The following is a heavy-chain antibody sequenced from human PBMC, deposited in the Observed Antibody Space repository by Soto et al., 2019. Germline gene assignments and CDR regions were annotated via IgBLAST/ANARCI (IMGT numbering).Heavy chain of an antibody. Sequence: PSETLSLTCTVSGGSISSGGYYWSWIRQHPGKGLEWIGYIYYSGSTYYNPSLKSRVTISVDTSKNQFSLKLSSVTAADTAVYYCARGGRAAAAPPDYWGLGSLVTAPQ. CDR2: IYYSGST. CDR1: GGSISSGGYY. V-gene: IGHV4-31*03. J-gene: IGHJ4*02. D-gene: IGHD6-13*01. CDR3: ARGGRAAAAPPDY.